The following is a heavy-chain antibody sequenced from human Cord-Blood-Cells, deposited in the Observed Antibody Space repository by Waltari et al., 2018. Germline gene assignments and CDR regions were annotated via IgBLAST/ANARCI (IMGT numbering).Heavy chain of an antibody. CDR2: IYYSGST. CDR1: ISSSSYY. Sequence: ISSSSYYWGWIRQPPGKGLEWIGSIYYSGSTYYNPSLKSRVTISVDTSKNQFSLKLSSVTAADTAVYYCARPAGGGRENWFDPWGQGTLVTVSS. J-gene: IGHJ5*02. V-gene: IGHV4-39*01. CDR3: ARPAGGGRENWFDP. D-gene: IGHD2-15*01.